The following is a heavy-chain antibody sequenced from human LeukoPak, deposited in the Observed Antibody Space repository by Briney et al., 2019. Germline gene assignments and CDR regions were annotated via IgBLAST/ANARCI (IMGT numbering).Heavy chain of an antibody. CDR3: ARVEFRGSYRPPGDY. V-gene: IGHV4-39*01. J-gene: IGHJ4*02. Sequence: PSETLSLTCTVSGGSISSSSYYWGWIRQPPGKGLEWIGSLYYSGSTYYNPSLKSRVTISVDTSKNQFSLKLSSVTAADTAVYYCARVEFRGSYRPPGDYWGQGTLVTVSS. CDR1: GGSISSSSYY. D-gene: IGHD1-26*01. CDR2: LYYSGST.